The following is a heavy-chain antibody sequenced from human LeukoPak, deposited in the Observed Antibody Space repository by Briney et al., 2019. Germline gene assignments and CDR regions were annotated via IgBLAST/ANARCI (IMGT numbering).Heavy chain of an antibody. Sequence: SETLSLTYAVSGGSISSSNWCSWVRQPPGKGLEWIGEIYHSGSTNYNPSLKSRVTISVDKSKNQFSLRLSSVTAADTAVYYCARHGMYSGSESYYDPFDYWDEGTLVTVSS. V-gene: IGHV4-4*02. D-gene: IGHD3-10*01. CDR1: GGSISSSNW. CDR2: IYHSGST. J-gene: IGHJ4*02. CDR3: ARHGMYSGSESYYDPFDY.